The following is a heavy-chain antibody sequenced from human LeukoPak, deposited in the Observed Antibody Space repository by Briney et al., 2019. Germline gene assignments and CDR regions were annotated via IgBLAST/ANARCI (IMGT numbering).Heavy chain of an antibody. Sequence: ASVKVSLKASGYTFTSYDSNWVRQANAPGLERVGWMNLNSGNTGNAHKFPDRVTITSNTSRNTAYMALSSLRTDATAVYYCARVLLNRHALDIWRRGTMVSVSS. CDR3: ARVLLNRHALDI. D-gene: IGHD1-14*01. V-gene: IGHV1-8*03. CDR1: GYTFTSYD. CDR2: MNLNSGNT. J-gene: IGHJ3*02.